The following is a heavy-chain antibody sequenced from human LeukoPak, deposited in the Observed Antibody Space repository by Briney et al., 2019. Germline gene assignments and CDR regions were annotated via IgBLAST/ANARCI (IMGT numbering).Heavy chain of an antibody. Sequence: SVKVSCKASGGTFSSYAISWVRQAPGQGLEWMGGIIPIFGTANYAQKFQGRVTITADESTSTAYMELSSLRSEDTAVYYCARATYSDYFSIDYWGQGTLVTVSS. CDR2: IIPIFGTA. J-gene: IGHJ4*02. CDR3: ARATYSDYFSIDY. D-gene: IGHD4-11*01. CDR1: GGTFSSYA. V-gene: IGHV1-69*13.